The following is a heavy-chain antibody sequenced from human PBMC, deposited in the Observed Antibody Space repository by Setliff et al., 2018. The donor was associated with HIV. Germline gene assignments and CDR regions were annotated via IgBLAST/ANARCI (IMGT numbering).Heavy chain of an antibody. CDR1: GGSFSGYY. D-gene: IGHD4-17*01. V-gene: IGHV4-34*01. J-gene: IGHJ3*02. CDR3: SRPYSGDYAFDM. Sequence: PSETLSLTCAVYGGSFSGYYWSWIRQPPGKGLEWIGEIDHRGSTNYNPSLKSRVTISIDTSKHQFSLKLTSVTAADTAIYYCSRPYSGDYAFDMWGQGTMVTVSS. CDR2: IDHRGST.